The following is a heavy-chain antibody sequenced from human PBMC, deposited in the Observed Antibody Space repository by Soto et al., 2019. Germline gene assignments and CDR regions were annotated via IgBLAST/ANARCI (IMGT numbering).Heavy chain of an antibody. CDR3: VRDSKIGGSFRFDY. V-gene: IGHV4-30-4*01. CDR1: GGSISSEDYY. Sequence: SETLSLTCTVSGGSISSEDYYWSWIRQPPGKGLEWIGYIHYSGSTYYNPSLKSRITISVDTSKNQFSLKLSSVTAADTAVYYCVRDSKIGGSFRFDYWGQGTLVTVSS. CDR2: IHYSGST. J-gene: IGHJ4*02. D-gene: IGHD1-26*01.